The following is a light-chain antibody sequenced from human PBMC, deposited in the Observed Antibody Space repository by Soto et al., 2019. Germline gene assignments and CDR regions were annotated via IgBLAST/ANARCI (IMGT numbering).Light chain of an antibody. Sequence: DIQMTQSPSSLSASAGDTVTITCRASQNIADYLSWYQQKPGKAPKLLMYSSSILQDGVSSRFSGDGSGTAFTLTITGLQPEDFATYYCLQTFTTPITFGGGTTVEVK. J-gene: IGKJ4*01. CDR3: LQTFTTPIT. CDR2: SSS. CDR1: QNIADY. V-gene: IGKV1-39*01.